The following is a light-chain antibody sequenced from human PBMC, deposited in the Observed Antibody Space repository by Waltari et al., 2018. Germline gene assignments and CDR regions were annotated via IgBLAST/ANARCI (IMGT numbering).Light chain of an antibody. CDR1: SSYIGGYHF. V-gene: IGLV2-14*03. CDR3: ASYTSTNTVI. J-gene: IGLJ2*01. CDR2: DVA. Sequence: QSALTHPASVYASPGQSITNSCTGTSSYIGGYHFFPLYQQHPDKVPKLMIYDVARWPSGVSSRFYGSKSGNTASLTISGLQAEDEADYYCASYTSTNTVIFGGWTKVTVL.